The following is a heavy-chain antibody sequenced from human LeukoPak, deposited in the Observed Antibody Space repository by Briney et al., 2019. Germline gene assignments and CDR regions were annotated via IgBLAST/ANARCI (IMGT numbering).Heavy chain of an antibody. D-gene: IGHD2-15*01. CDR2: INHSGST. J-gene: IGHJ4*02. Sequence: SETLSLTCAVYGGSFSGYYWSWIRQPPGKGLEWIGEINHSGSTNYNPSLKSRVTISVDTSKNQFSLKLSSVTAADTAVYYCARHPQRGVVVVAATPDYWGQGTLVTVSS. CDR1: GGSFSGYY. CDR3: ARHPQRGVVVVAATPDY. V-gene: IGHV4-34*01.